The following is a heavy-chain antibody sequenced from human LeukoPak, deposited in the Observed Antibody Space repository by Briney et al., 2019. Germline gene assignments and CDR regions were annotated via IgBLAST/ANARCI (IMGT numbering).Heavy chain of an antibody. D-gene: IGHD3-22*01. Sequence: SETLSLTCAVYGGSFSSYYWSWIRQPPGKGLEWIGYIYYSGSTNYNPSLKSRVTISVDTSKNQFSLKLSSVTAADTAVYYCARLSRWSDSSGNDYWGQGTLVTVSS. J-gene: IGHJ4*02. CDR1: GGSFSSYY. CDR2: IYYSGST. CDR3: ARLSRWSDSSGNDY. V-gene: IGHV4-59*08.